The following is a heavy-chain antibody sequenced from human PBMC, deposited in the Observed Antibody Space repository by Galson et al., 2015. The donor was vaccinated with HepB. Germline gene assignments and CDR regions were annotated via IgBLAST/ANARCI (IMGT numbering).Heavy chain of an antibody. CDR3: AKDLAESSSWDYYYYYYMDV. CDR1: GFTFSSYG. Sequence: SLRLSCAASGFTFSSYGMHWVRQAPGKGLEWVAVISYDGSNKYYADSVKGRFTISRDNSKNTLYLQMNSLRAEDTAVYYCAKDLAESSSWDYYYYYYMDVWGKGTTVTVSS. V-gene: IGHV3-30*18. CDR2: ISYDGSNK. D-gene: IGHD6-13*01. J-gene: IGHJ6*03.